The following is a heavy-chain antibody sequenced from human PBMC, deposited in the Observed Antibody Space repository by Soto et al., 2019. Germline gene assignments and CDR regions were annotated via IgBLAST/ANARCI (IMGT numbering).Heavy chain of an antibody. CDR1: GYNFKNYW. J-gene: IGHJ6*02. V-gene: IGHV5-51*01. CDR2: IFPGDSDT. Sequence: GESLKISCKGSGYNFKNYWIGWVRQMPGKGLEWMGIIFPGDSDTKYSPSFQGQVTISADKSISTAYLQWSSLKASDTAMYYCARQVRYYDSSGDGYYYYGMDVWGQGTTVTAP. CDR3: ARQVRYYDSSGDGYYYYGMDV. D-gene: IGHD3-22*01.